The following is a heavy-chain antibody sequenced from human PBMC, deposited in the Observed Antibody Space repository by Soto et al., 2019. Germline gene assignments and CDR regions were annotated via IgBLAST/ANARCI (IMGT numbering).Heavy chain of an antibody. J-gene: IGHJ6*02. CDR3: ARDLEVRSGDSYCAMDV. CDR1: GFTFSAYA. Sequence: QVQLVESGGGVVQPGRSLRLSCTASGFTFSAYALYWVRQAPGRVLERVAVISYDGHNTNYVDSVEGRFTISRDASKNTLYRQMHSLRGEDTAVYYCARDLEVRSGDSYCAMDVWGQGTTVTVSS. V-gene: IGHV3-30-3*01. CDR2: ISYDGHNT. D-gene: IGHD3-10*01.